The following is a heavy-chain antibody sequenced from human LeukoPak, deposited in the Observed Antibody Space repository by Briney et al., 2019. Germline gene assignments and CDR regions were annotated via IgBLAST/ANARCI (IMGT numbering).Heavy chain of an antibody. CDR3: SPTYYDHVWAFDI. Sequence: GGSLRLSCTASGFTFGDYAMSWVRQAPGKGLEWVGFIRSKAYGGTTEYAASVEGRFTISRDDSKSIAYLQMNSLKTEDTAVYYCSPTYYDHVWAFDIWGQGTMVTVSS. V-gene: IGHV3-49*04. J-gene: IGHJ3*02. CDR2: IRSKAYGGTT. CDR1: GFTFGDYA. D-gene: IGHD3-16*01.